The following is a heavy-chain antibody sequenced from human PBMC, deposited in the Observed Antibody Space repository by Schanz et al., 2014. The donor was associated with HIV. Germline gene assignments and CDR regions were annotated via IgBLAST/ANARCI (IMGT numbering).Heavy chain of an antibody. CDR3: AREDVSNWSFDL. V-gene: IGHV4-31*03. D-gene: IGHD3-10*02. CDR1: GGSISSGGYY. CDR2: IYYSGRT. J-gene: IGHJ2*01. Sequence: QVQLQESGPGLVKPSQTLSLTCTVSGGSISSGGYYWSWIRQHPGKGLEWIGYIYYSGRTYYNPSLRGRLTISVDTSKNQFSLEVNSVTAADTAVYYCAREDVSNWSFDLWGRGTLVSVSS.